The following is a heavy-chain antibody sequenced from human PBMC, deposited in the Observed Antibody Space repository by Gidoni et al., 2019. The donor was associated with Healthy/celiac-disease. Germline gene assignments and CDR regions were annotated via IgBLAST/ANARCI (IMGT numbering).Heavy chain of an antibody. D-gene: IGHD2-2*01. V-gene: IGHV3-30*18. J-gene: IGHJ4*02. Sequence: QVQLVESGGGVVQPGRSLRLSCAASGFTFSSYGMHWVRQAPGKGLEWVAVISYDGSNKYYADSVKGRFTISRDNSKNTLYLQMNSLRAEDTAVYYCAKAVHQPLSGLGAGDYWGQGTLVTVSS. CDR3: AKAVHQPLSGLGAGDY. CDR2: ISYDGSNK. CDR1: GFTFSSYG.